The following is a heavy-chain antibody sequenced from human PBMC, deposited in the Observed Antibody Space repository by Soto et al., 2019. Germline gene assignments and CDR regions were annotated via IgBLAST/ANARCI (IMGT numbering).Heavy chain of an antibody. CDR1: GYTFSNYD. J-gene: IGHJ4*02. D-gene: IGHD3-10*01. V-gene: IGHV1-8*01. CDR2: VNPNNGDT. CDR3: AKVSGKGSAIDFDY. Sequence: QVQLVQSGAELKKPGASVKVSCKASGYTFSNYDMNWVRQATGQGPEWIGWVNPNNGDTGYAQKFQGRVTLTTDISTNTAYMELTSLRSEDTAIYYCAKVSGKGSAIDFDYWGQGTLITVSS.